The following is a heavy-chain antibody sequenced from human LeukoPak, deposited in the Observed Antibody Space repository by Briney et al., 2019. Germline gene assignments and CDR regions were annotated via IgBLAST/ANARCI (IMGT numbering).Heavy chain of an antibody. CDR2: ISNSGTTM. D-gene: IGHD1-26*01. Sequence: PGGSLRLSCAASGFTFSSYEMNCVRQAPGKGLEWVSYISNSGTTMFYADSVKGRFTISRDSAKNSLYLQLSSLRVEDTAVYYCARQWVTLDYWGQGTLVTVSS. CDR1: GFTFSSYE. J-gene: IGHJ4*02. V-gene: IGHV3-48*03. CDR3: ARQWVTLDY.